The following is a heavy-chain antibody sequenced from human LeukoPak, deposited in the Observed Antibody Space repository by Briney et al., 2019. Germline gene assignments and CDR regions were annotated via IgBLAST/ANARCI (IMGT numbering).Heavy chain of an antibody. J-gene: IGHJ4*02. D-gene: IGHD6-13*01. CDR1: GYSFTSYW. CDR3: ARGVSTWYKDPFDY. V-gene: IGHV5-10-1*01. Sequence: GESLRISCKGSGYSFTSYWISWVRQMPGKGLEWMGRIDPSDSYTNYSPSFQGHVTISADKSLSTAYLQWSSLKASDTAVYYCARGVSTWYKDPFDYWGQGTLVTVSS. CDR2: IDPSDSYT.